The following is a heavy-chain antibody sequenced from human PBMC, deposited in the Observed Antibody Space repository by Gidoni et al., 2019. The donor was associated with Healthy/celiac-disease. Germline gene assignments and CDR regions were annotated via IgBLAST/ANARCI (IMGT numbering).Heavy chain of an antibody. Sequence: QVQLQQWGAGLLKPSETLSLTCAVYGGSFSGYYWSWIRQPPGKGLEWIGEINHSGSTNYNPSLKSRVTISVDTSKNQFSLKLSSVTAADTAVYYCARGPCVLRYFDWLPNAFDIWGQGTMVTVSS. V-gene: IGHV4-34*01. J-gene: IGHJ3*02. D-gene: IGHD3-9*01. CDR1: GGSFSGYY. CDR2: INHSGST. CDR3: ARGPCVLRYFDWLPNAFDI.